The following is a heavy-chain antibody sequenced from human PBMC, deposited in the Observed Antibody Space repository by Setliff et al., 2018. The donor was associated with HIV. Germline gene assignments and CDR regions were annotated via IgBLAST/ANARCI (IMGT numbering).Heavy chain of an antibody. D-gene: IGHD1-26*01. J-gene: IGHJ4*02. CDR2: IRYDGSDN. CDR3: VRDYMWAFDY. V-gene: IGHV3-30*02. CDR1: GFTFSNYG. Sequence: GESLKISCAASGFTFSNYGMHWVRQAPGKGQEWVIFIRYDGSDNYYIDSVKGRFTISRDNSKNTLYLQMNSLRAEDTAVYYCVRDYMWAFDYWGQGTLVTVSS.